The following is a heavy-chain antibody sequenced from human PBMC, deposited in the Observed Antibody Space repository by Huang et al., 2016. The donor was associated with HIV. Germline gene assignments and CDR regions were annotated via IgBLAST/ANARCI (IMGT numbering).Heavy chain of an antibody. Sequence: VQLVQSGAEVKKPGESLKISCKGSGYSFSSYWIAWVRQMPGKGLEWMGISFPDDSDTTYSPSFEGQVTISADKSIGTAYLQWSSLKASDTAMYYCARRFSSSSGYFDYWGQGALVTVSS. CDR3: ARRFSSSSGYFDY. D-gene: IGHD6-6*01. J-gene: IGHJ4*02. CDR2: SFPDDSDT. V-gene: IGHV5-51*01. CDR1: GYSFSSYW.